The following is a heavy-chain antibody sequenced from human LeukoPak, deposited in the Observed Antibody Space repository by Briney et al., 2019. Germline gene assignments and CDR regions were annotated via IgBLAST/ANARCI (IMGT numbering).Heavy chain of an antibody. J-gene: IGHJ4*02. CDR3: ARVGEGAAKD. Sequence: GGSLRLSCAASGFTVSSNYMSWVRQAPGKGLEWVSVIYSGGSIYYADSVKGRFAISRDNSKNTLYLQMNSLRAEDTAVYYCARVGEGAAKDWGQGTLVTVSS. D-gene: IGHD1-26*01. CDR2: IYSGGSI. CDR1: GFTVSSNY. V-gene: IGHV3-53*01.